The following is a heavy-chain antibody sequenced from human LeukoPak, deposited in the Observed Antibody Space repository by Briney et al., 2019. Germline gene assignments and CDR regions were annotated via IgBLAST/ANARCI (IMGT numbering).Heavy chain of an antibody. J-gene: IGHJ4*02. Sequence: SVKVSCKASGGTFSSYAISWVRQTPGQGLEWMGRIIPILGIANYAQKFQGRVTITADKSTSTAYMELSSLRSEDTAVYYCARERDLGYCSSTSCYVLDYWGQGTLVTVSS. CDR2: IIPILGIA. CDR3: ARERDLGYCSSTSCYVLDY. V-gene: IGHV1-69*04. CDR1: GGTFSSYA. D-gene: IGHD2-2*01.